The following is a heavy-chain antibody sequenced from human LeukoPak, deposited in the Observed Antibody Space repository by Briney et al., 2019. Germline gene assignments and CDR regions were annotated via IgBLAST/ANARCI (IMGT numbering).Heavy chain of an antibody. V-gene: IGHV4-34*01. CDR3: ARDRVGQQLVGRNSYYYYMDV. CDR2: INHSGST. CDR1: GFTFSSYG. Sequence: GSLRLSCAASGFTFSSYGMSWVRQPPGKGLEWIGEINHSGSTNYNPSLKSRVTISVDTSKNQFSLKLSSVTAADTAVYYCARDRVGQQLVGRNSYYYYMDVWGKGTTVTISS. J-gene: IGHJ6*03. D-gene: IGHD6-13*01.